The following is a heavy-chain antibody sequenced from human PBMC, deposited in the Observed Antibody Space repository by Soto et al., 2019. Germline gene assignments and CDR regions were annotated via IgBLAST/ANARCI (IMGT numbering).Heavy chain of an antibody. D-gene: IGHD2-21*02. CDR3: AGDVTAANTFDP. CDR1: GYTFTSYD. V-gene: IGHV1-8*01. Sequence: QVQLVQSGAEVKKPGASVKVSCKASGYTFTSYDINWVRQATGQGLEWMGWMNPNSGNTGYAQKFQGRVTMTRNTSTSTCYMELSSLRSEDTAVYYCAGDVTAANTFDPWGQGTLFTVSS. CDR2: MNPNSGNT. J-gene: IGHJ5*02.